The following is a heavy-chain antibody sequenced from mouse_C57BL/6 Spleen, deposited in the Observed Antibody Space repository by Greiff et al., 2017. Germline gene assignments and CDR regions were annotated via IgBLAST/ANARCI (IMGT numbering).Heavy chain of an antibody. CDR2: IGPGSGST. Sequence: VQLQQSGAELVKPGASVKISCTASGYTFPDYYINWVKPRPGQGLEWIGKIGPGSGSTYYNAKFKGKATLTADKSSSTAYMQLSSLTSEDSAVYFCARYDYGSSYGGFDYWGQGTTLTVSS. CDR1: GYTFPDYY. V-gene: IGHV1-77*01. D-gene: IGHD1-1*01. CDR3: ARYDYGSSYGGFDY. J-gene: IGHJ2*01.